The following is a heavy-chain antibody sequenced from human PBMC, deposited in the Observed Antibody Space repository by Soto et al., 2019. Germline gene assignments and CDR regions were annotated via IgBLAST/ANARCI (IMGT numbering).Heavy chain of an antibody. Sequence: PGGSLRLSCAASGITISTSYMSWVRQAPGKGLEWVSVLYSGDITYYADSVKGRFTISRDNSKNTLYLQMNSLRAEDTAVYYCARGGYDFLTGENYHYGMDVWGQGTTVTVSS. D-gene: IGHD3-9*01. CDR1: GITISTSY. J-gene: IGHJ6*02. CDR2: LYSGDIT. CDR3: ARGGYDFLTGENYHYGMDV. V-gene: IGHV3-66*01.